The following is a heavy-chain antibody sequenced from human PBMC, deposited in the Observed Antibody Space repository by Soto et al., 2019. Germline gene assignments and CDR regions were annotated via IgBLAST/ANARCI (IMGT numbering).Heavy chain of an antibody. CDR3: ARDIVPLPMVRGLTFDY. CDR2: IWYDGSNK. D-gene: IGHD3-10*01. V-gene: IGHV3-33*01. J-gene: IGHJ4*02. CDR1: GFTFSSYG. Sequence: QVQLVESGGGVVQPGRSLRLSCAASGFTFSSYGMHWVRQAPGKGLEWVAVIWYDGSNKYYADSVKGRFTISRDNSKNTLYLQMNSLRAEDTAVYYCARDIVPLPMVRGLTFDYWGQGTLVTVSS.